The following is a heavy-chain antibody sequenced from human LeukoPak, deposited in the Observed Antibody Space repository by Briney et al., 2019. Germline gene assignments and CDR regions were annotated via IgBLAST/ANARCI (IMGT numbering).Heavy chain of an antibody. Sequence: SGTLSLTCTVSGGSISSSSYYWGWIRQPPGKGLEWIGSIYYSGSTYYNPSLKSRVTISVDTSKNQFSLKLSSVTAADTAVYYCARLGRSPEDYYDSSGYYYFDYWGQGTLVTVSS. CDR3: ARLGRSPEDYYDSSGYYYFDY. V-gene: IGHV4-39*01. J-gene: IGHJ4*02. CDR2: IYYSGST. CDR1: GGSISSSSYY. D-gene: IGHD3-22*01.